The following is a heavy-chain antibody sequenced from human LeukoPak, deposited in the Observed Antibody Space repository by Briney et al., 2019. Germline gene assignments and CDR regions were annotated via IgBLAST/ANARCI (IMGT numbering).Heavy chain of an antibody. J-gene: IGHJ5*02. D-gene: IGHD3-10*01. CDR1: GGTCSIYT. V-gene: IGHV1-69*02. CDR2: IITILGIA. Sequence: ASVKVSCKASGGTCSIYTINWLPQAPGQGLEWMGRIITILGIANYAQKFQGRVTITADESTSTAYMELSSLRSEDTAVYYCARADYYGSGSPFSYNWFDPWGQGTLVTVSS. CDR3: ARADYYGSGSPFSYNWFDP.